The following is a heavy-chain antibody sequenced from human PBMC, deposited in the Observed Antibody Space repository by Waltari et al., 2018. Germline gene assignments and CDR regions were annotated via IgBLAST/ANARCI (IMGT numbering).Heavy chain of an antibody. CDR3: TTDPRD. Sequence: QVQLQESGPGLVKPSQTLSLTCTVSGGSIRSGSYYWSWIRQPAGKGLEWIGRIKSKFDGGTIDYAAPVKGRFTISRDDSKSTLYLHMSSLKTEDTAVYYCTTDPRDWGQGTLVTVSS. CDR2: IKSKFDGGTI. J-gene: IGHJ4*02. CDR1: GGSIRSGSYY. V-gene: IGHV4-61*02.